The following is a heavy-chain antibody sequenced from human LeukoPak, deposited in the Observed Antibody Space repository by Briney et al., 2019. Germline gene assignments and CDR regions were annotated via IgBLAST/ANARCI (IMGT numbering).Heavy chain of an antibody. CDR2: ISSSSNYI. D-gene: IGHD2-21*01. J-gene: IGHJ4*02. Sequence: PGGSLRLSCAASAFTFSSHTIDWVRQVPGKGLEWVSSISSSSNYIYYADSVKGRFTISRDNSKNTLYLQMNSLRAEDTAVYYCATEGRYCGGDCFGYWGQGTLVTVSS. CDR1: AFTFSSHT. CDR3: ATEGRYCGGDCFGY. V-gene: IGHV3-21*04.